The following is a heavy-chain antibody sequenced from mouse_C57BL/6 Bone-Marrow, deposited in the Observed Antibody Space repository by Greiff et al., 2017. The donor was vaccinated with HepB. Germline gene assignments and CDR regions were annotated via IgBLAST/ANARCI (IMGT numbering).Heavy chain of an antibody. CDR3: ARRYYGNYGWFAY. D-gene: IGHD2-1*01. CDR1: GFTFSDYY. Sequence: EVKLVDSGGGLVQPGGSLKLSCAASGFTFSDYYMYWVRQTPEKRLEWVAYISNGGGSTYYPDTVKGRFTISRDNAKNTLYLQMSRLKSEDTAMYYCARRYYGNYGWFAYWGQGTLVTVSA. V-gene: IGHV5-12*01. CDR2: ISNGGGST. J-gene: IGHJ3*01.